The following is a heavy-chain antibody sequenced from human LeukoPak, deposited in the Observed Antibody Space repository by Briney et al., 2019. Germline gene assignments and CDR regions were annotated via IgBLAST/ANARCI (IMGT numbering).Heavy chain of an antibody. CDR3: ARLASGSYGPLTPFDC. V-gene: IGHV4-59*08. CDR1: GGSISSYY. D-gene: IGHD1-26*01. J-gene: IGHJ4*02. CDR2: IYYSGST. Sequence: SETLSLTCTVSGGSISSYYWSWIRQPPGKGLEWIGDIYYSGSTNYNPSLKSRVTISVDTSKNQFSLRLISVTAAAAPAYYSARLASGSYGPLTPFDCWGQGTLVTVSS.